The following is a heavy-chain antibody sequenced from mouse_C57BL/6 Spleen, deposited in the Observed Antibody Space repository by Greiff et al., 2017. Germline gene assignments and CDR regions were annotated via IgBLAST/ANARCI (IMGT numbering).Heavy chain of an antibody. V-gene: IGHV1-72*01. CDR3: ASGANWDWFAY. J-gene: IGHJ3*01. Sequence: QVQLKQPGAELVKPGASVKLSCTASGYTFTSYWMHWVQQRPGRGLEWIGRIGPNSGGTKYNEKFKSKATLTVDKPSSTAYMQLSSLTSEDSAVYYCASGANWDWFAYWGQGTLVTVTA. CDR2: IGPNSGGT. CDR1: GYTFTSYW. D-gene: IGHD4-1*01.